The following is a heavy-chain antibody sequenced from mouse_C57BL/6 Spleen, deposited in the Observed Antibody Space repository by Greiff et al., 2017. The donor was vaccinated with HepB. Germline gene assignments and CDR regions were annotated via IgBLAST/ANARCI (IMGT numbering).Heavy chain of an antibody. J-gene: IGHJ1*03. CDR3: AREGGAFTPGYFDV. Sequence: VKLQQPGAELVRPESSVKLSCKASGYTFTSYWMHWVKQRPIQGLEWIGNIDPSDSETHYNQKFKDKATLTVDKSSSTAYMQLSSLTSEDSAVYYCAREGGAFTPGYFDVWGTGTTVTVSS. V-gene: IGHV1-52*01. CDR1: GYTFTSYW. CDR2: IDPSDSET.